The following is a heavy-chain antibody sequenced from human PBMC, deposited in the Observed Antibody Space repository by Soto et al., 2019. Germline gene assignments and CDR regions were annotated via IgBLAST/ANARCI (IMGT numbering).Heavy chain of an antibody. CDR3: ARRTQGKAETSTWYPYYDMDV. V-gene: IGHV3-74*03. CDR2: INGDGASL. CDR1: GFIFSSFW. J-gene: IGHJ6*02. Sequence: EVRLEEAGGGFVQPGGSLRVSCSGSGFIFSSFWMHWVRQGPGKGLEWVSRINGDGASLAYAESVKGRFSISRDNAKNSLFLQMNSLRAEDTAVYYCARRTQGKAETSTWYPYYDMDVWGQGTTVTVSS. D-gene: IGHD6-13*01.